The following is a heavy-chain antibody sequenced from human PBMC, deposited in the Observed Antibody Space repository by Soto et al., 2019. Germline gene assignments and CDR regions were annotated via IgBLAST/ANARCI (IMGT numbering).Heavy chain of an antibody. CDR2: IYYSGST. J-gene: IGHJ5*02. D-gene: IGHD3-22*01. V-gene: IGHV4-31*03. CDR3: ARDRKGDYYDSSGYESLNWFDP. Sequence: SETLSLTCTVSGGSISSGGYYWSWIRQHPGKGLEWIGYIYYSGSTYYNPSLKSRVTISVDTSKNQFSLKLSSVTAADTAVYYCARDRKGDYYDSSGYESLNWFDPWGQGTLVTVSS. CDR1: GGSISSGGYY.